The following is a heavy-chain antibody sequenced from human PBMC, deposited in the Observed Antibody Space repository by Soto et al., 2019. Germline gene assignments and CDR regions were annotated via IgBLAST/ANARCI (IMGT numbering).Heavy chain of an antibody. CDR1: GYTFSNYG. Sequence: QVQLVQSGAEVKKPGDSVTVSCKTSGYTFSNYGINWVRQAPGQGLEWMGWISGYNGNTNYAQTVQGRVTMTTDTSTGTVYMELSSLKSYDTAIYYCSRFIMVGGWFDPNYYHGLDVWGQGTTVTVSS. V-gene: IGHV1-18*01. J-gene: IGHJ6*02. D-gene: IGHD6-19*01. CDR3: SRFIMVGGWFDPNYYHGLDV. CDR2: ISGYNGNT.